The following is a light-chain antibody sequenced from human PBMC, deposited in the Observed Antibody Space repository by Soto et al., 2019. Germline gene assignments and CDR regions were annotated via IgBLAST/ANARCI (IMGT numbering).Light chain of an antibody. Sequence: QPVLTQPPSVSGAPGQRVTISCTGSSSNIGADYDVQWYQQLPGTAPKLLIYDNSNRPSGVPDRFSGSKSGTSASLAITGLQAADEADYYCQSFDSSLSGWVFGGGTKVTVL. J-gene: IGLJ2*01. CDR2: DNS. CDR3: QSFDSSLSGWV. CDR1: SSNIGADYD. V-gene: IGLV1-40*01.